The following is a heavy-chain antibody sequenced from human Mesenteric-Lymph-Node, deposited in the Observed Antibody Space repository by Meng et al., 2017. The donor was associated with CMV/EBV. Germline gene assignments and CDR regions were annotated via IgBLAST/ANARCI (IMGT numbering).Heavy chain of an antibody. D-gene: IGHD6-13*01. V-gene: IGHV1-2*02. CDR2: INPNSGGT. Sequence: ASVKVSCKTSEYVFTSYYIHWVRQAPGQGLEWMGWINPNSGGTNYAQKFQGRVTMTRDTSISTAYMELSRLRSDDTAVYYCARDSSSWSSWGQGTLVTVSS. CDR3: ARDSSSWSS. J-gene: IGHJ5*02. CDR1: EYVFTSYY.